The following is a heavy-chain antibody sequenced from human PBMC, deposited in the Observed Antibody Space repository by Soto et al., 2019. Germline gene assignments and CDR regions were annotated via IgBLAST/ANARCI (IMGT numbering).Heavy chain of an antibody. CDR2: ISYDGNAE. CDR1: GFTFSSYG. CDR3: AKGRPSYDSGNFPEFDY. J-gene: IGHJ4*02. V-gene: IGHV3-30*18. D-gene: IGHD3-10*01. Sequence: QVQLVESGGGVVQPGRSLRLSCAVSGFTFSSYGMHWVRRAPGKGLEWVAAISYDGNAEYYADSVKGRFTISRDSSKNTLYLQMNSLRAEDTAVYYCAKGRPSYDSGNFPEFDYWGQGTLVTVSS.